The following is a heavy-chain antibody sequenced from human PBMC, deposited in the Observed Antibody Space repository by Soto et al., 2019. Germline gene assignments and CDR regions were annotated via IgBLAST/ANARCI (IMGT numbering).Heavy chain of an antibody. Sequence: ASMEVSCKVLGGTFISYSISWVRQAPGQGLEWMGGIIPIFGTPNYAQNFQGRVTISADGSTNTAYMELSSLRSEDTAVYYCAGGVWRGYSEYYYGMDVWGQGTTVTVSS. CDR1: GGTFISYS. V-gene: IGHV1-69*13. D-gene: IGHD3-3*01. J-gene: IGHJ6*02. CDR2: IIPIFGTP. CDR3: AGGVWRGYSEYYYGMDV.